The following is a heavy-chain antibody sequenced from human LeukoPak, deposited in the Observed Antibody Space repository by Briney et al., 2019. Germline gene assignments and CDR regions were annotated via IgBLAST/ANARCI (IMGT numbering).Heavy chain of an antibody. D-gene: IGHD5-18*01. Sequence: SETLSLTCTISAASISSSSHHWGWIRQPPGKGLEWIGEVNHSGSTNYNPSLKSRVTISVDTSKNQFSLKLSSVTAADTAVYYCARRGYSYGYVGSNWFDPWGQGTLVTVSS. CDR2: VNHSGST. CDR1: AASISSSSHH. J-gene: IGHJ5*02. CDR3: ARRGYSYGYVGSNWFDP. V-gene: IGHV4-39*07.